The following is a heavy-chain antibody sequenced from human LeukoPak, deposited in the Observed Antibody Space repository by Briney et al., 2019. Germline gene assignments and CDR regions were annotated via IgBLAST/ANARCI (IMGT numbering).Heavy chain of an antibody. Sequence: PGGSLRLSCAASGFTFSSYAMSWVRQAPGKGLEWVSAISGSGGSTYYADSVKGRFTISRDNSKNTLYLQTNSLRAEDTAVYYCAKGARRFLEWLLDYYYYMDVWGKGTTVTVSS. J-gene: IGHJ6*03. CDR2: ISGSGGST. D-gene: IGHD3-3*01. CDR1: GFTFSSYA. V-gene: IGHV3-23*01. CDR3: AKGARRFLEWLLDYYYYMDV.